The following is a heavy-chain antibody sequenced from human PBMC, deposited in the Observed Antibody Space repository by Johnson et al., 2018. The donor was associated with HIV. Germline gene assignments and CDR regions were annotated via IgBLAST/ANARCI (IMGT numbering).Heavy chain of an antibody. V-gene: IGHV3-7*01. CDR1: GFTFSSYW. D-gene: IGHD3-16*01. Sequence: EVQLVESGGGLVQPGGSLRLSCVASGFTFSSYWMSWVRQAPGKGLEWVANIQEDGREKYYVDSLKGRFPISRDNAKNSLYLQMDSLRAEDTAVYYCARGRLNHFPDAFDIWGQGTMVTVSS. CDR3: ARGRLNHFPDAFDI. CDR2: IQEDGREK. J-gene: IGHJ3*02.